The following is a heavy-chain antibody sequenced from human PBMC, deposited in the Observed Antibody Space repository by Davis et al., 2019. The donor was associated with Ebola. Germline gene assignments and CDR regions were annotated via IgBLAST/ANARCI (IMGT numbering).Heavy chain of an antibody. Sequence: AASVKVSCKASGYTFTSYGISWVRQAPGQGLEWMGWISAYNGNTNYAQKLQGRVTMTTDTSTSTAYMELRSLRSDDTAVYYCARDRRVPYYYYGMDVWGQGTTVTVSS. CDR3: ARDRRVPYYYYGMDV. J-gene: IGHJ6*02. CDR2: ISAYNGNT. V-gene: IGHV1-18*01. D-gene: IGHD2-2*01. CDR1: GYTFTSYG.